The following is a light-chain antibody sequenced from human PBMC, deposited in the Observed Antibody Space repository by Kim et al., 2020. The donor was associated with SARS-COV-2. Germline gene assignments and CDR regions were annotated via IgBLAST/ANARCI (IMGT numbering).Light chain of an antibody. CDR1: RSVSSTY. Sequence: PGDRATLSGRASRSVSSTYVAWYQQKPGQAPRLLIYDTSSRATGIPDRFSGSGSGTDFTLTINRLEPEDFAVYYCQQHVISPWTFGQGTKVDIK. CDR2: DTS. CDR3: QQHVISPWT. J-gene: IGKJ1*01. V-gene: IGKV3-20*01.